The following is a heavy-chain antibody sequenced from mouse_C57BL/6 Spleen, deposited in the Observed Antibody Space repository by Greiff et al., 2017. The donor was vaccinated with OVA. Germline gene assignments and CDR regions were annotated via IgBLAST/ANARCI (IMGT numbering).Heavy chain of an antibody. CDR1: GFSFNTYA. J-gene: IGHJ3*01. V-gene: IGHV10-1*01. CDR2: IRRKSNYSAS. D-gene: IGHD3-3*01. CDR3: VRQGWDWFAY. Sequence: EVKLVESGGGLVQPKGSLKLSCAASGFSFNTYAMNWVRQAPGKGLEWVARIRRKSNYSASYYADSVKDRFTISRDDSESMLYLQMNNLKTEDTAMYYSVRQGWDWFAYWGQGTLVTVSA.